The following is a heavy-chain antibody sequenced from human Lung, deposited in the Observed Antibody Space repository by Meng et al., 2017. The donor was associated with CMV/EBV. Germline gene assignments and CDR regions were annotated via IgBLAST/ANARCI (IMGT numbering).Heavy chain of an antibody. Sequence: ASVKVSCKASGHSFSGYYIHWLRQAPGQGPEWMGWISPNSGDTNYAQKFQGRVTMTRDTSTITVYMELTRLTSDDTAVYYCARAAYTGFVDFWGQGTLVTVSS. CDR3: ARAAYTGFVDF. CDR2: ISPNSGDT. J-gene: IGHJ4*02. D-gene: IGHD2-2*02. V-gene: IGHV1-2*02. CDR1: GHSFSGYY.